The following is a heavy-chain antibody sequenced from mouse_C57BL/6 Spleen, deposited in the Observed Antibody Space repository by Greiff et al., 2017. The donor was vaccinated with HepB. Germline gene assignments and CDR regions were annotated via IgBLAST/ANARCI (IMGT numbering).Heavy chain of an antibody. D-gene: IGHD6-1*01. CDR1: GYTFTDYE. Sequence: VQLQQSGAELVRPGASVTLSCKASGYTFTDYEMHWVKQTPVHGLEWIGAIDPETGGTAYNQKFKGKAILTADKSSSTAYMELRSLTSEDSAVYDCTRSGISPWFAYWGQGTMVTVSA. J-gene: IGHJ3*01. CDR3: TRSGISPWFAY. CDR2: IDPETGGT. V-gene: IGHV1-15*01.